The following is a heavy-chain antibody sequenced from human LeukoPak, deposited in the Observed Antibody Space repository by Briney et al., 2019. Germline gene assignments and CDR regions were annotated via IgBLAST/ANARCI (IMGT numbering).Heavy chain of an antibody. CDR1: GFTFSSYS. D-gene: IGHD3-10*01. CDR2: ISSSSSYI. CDR3: ARPLMYYYGSETYFWFDP. V-gene: IGHV3-21*01. J-gene: IGHJ5*02. Sequence: NSGGSLRLSCAASGFTFSSYSMNWVRQAPGKGLEWVSSISSSSSYIYYADSVKGRFTISRDNAKNSLSLQMNSLRAEDTAVYYCARPLMYYYGSETYFWFDPWGQGTLVTVSS.